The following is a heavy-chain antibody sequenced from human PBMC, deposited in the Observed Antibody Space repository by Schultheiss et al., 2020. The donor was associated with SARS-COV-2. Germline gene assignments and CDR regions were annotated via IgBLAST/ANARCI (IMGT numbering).Heavy chain of an antibody. CDR3: AKAGLSSFDY. CDR1: GFTFSSYG. CDR2: ISSNGGST. V-gene: IGHV3-64*04. D-gene: IGHD3-10*01. Sequence: GGSLRLSCAASGFTFSSYGMHWVRQAPGKGLKCVSSISSNGGSTYYADSVKGRFTISRDNSKNTLYLQMNSLRAEDTAVYYCAKAGLSSFDYWGQGTLVTVSS. J-gene: IGHJ4*02.